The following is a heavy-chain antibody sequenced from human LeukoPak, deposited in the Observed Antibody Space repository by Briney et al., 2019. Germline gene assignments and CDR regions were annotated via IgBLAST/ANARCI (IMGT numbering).Heavy chain of an antibody. D-gene: IGHD3-22*01. Sequence: SETLSLTCTVSGGSISSDDYYWGWIRQDPGQGLEWIGYRHHSGITNYHPSLKSRVAISLDTSKSQFSLELSSVTAADTAVYYCARYYFDSSNYYSNWFDPWGQGTLVTVSS. CDR3: ARYYFDSSNYYSNWFDP. J-gene: IGHJ5*02. CDR1: GGSISSDDYY. V-gene: IGHV4-31*03. CDR2: RHHSGIT.